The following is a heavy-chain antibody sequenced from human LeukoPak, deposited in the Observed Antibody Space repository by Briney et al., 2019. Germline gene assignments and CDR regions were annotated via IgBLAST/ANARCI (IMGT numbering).Heavy chain of an antibody. CDR3: QYSSSSESNWFDP. CDR1: GGSFSGYY. D-gene: IGHD6-6*01. CDR2: INHSGST. V-gene: IGHV4-34*01. J-gene: IGHJ5*02. Sequence: SETLSLTCAVSGGSFSGYYWSWIRQPPGKGLEWIGEINHSGSTNYNPSLKSRVTISVDTSKNQFSLKLSSVTAADTAVYYCQYSSSSESNWFDPWGQGTLVTVSS.